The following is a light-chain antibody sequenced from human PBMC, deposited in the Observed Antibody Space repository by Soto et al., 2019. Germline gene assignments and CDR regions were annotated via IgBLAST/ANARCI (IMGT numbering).Light chain of an antibody. J-gene: IGKJ4*01. CDR1: HDIRSY. V-gene: IGKV1-9*01. CDR2: GAS. CDR3: QQLDRYPFT. Sequence: DIQLTQSPSFLSASVGDRITITCRASHDIRSYLAWYQQKPAKAPKLLIYGASTLQSGVPSRFSGSGSGTEFTLTISSLQPEDFASYYCQQLDRYPFTFGGGTKVEF.